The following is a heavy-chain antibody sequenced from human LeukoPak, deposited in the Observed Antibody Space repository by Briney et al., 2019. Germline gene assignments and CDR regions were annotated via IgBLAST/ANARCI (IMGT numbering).Heavy chain of an antibody. J-gene: IGHJ4*02. CDR1: GASITTTSFS. CDR2: ISSSDEK. CDR3: AKFKSGTGFDY. V-gene: IGHV4-39*01. D-gene: IGHD1-26*01. Sequence: SETLSLTCAVSGASITTTSFSWAWIRQPPGQDLEWIATISSSDEKYYNPSLMSRVTISLDTSKNRFSLGVTSVTAADTGLFYCAKFKSGTGFDYWGRGILVIVSS.